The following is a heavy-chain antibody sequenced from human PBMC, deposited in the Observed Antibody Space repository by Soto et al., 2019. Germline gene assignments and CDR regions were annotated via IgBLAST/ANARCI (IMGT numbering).Heavy chain of an antibody. CDR3: TTVPTAFELYWYFDL. Sequence: EVQVVESGGGLVKPGESLRLSCVGSGFPFNNVWMSWVRQAPGKGLEWGARIKTKSEGETTDYAAPVRGRFIISRDDSENTLYLQMANLKSEDIAVYYCTTVPTAFELYWYFDLWGRGTLVTVSS. CDR1: GFPFNNVW. V-gene: IGHV3-15*01. D-gene: IGHD2-2*01. CDR2: IKTKSEGETT. J-gene: IGHJ2*01.